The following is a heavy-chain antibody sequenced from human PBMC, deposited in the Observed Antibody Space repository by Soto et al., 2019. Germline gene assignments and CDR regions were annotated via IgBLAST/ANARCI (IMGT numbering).Heavy chain of an antibody. Sequence: EAQLVESGGGLVKPGGSLRLSCAGSGFTFSSDSMNWVRQAPGQGLEWVSSISSSGGDIHYADSVKGRFTISRDNANKILYLQMNSLRAEDTAVYYCAGAEYRYGYWFDYWGQGTPVTVSS. CDR3: AGAEYRYGYWFDY. J-gene: IGHJ4*02. CDR1: GFTFSSDS. V-gene: IGHV3-21*01. D-gene: IGHD5-18*01. CDR2: ISSSGGDI.